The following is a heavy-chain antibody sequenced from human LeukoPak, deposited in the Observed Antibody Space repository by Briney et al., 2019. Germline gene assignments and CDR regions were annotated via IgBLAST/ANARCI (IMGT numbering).Heavy chain of an antibody. CDR1: GYTFSNYG. Sequence: ASVKVSCKASGYTFSNYGVSWLRQAPGQGLEWMGWISAYNGNTNYAQKFQGRVTITADKSTRTAYMELSSLRSEDTAVYYCARDFNQDTAMADWGQGTLVTVSS. D-gene: IGHD5-18*01. CDR3: ARDFNQDTAMAD. V-gene: IGHV1-18*01. J-gene: IGHJ4*02. CDR2: ISAYNGNT.